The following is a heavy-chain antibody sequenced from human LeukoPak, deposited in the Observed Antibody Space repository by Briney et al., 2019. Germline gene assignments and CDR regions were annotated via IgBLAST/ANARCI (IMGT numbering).Heavy chain of an antibody. CDR3: ARVVPDFINWFDP. D-gene: IGHD2-2*01. J-gene: IGHJ5*02. V-gene: IGHV1-8*03. CDR1: GYTFTGYY. CDR2: MNPNSGNT. Sequence: VASVKVSCKASGYTFTGYYMHWVRQAPGQGLEWMGWMNPNSGNTGYAQKFQGRVTITRNTSISTAYMELSSLRSEDTAVYYCARVVPDFINWFDPWGQGTLVTVSS.